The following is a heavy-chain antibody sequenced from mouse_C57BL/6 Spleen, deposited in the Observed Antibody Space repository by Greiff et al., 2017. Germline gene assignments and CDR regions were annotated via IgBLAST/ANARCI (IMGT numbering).Heavy chain of an antibody. J-gene: IGHJ3*01. D-gene: IGHD2-3*01. CDR2: ISSGGSYT. V-gene: IGHV5-6*01. Sequence: VQLKQSGGDLVKPGGSLKLSCAASGFTFSSYGMSWVRQTPDKRLEWVATISSGGSYTYYPDSVKGRFTISRDNAKNTLYLQMSSLKSEDTAMYYCARQDGSFAYWGQGTLVTVSA. CDR3: ARQDGSFAY. CDR1: GFTFSSYG.